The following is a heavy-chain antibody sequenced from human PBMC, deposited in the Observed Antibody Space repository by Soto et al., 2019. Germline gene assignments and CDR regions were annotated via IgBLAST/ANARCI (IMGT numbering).Heavy chain of an antibody. Sequence: EVQLVESGGGLVKPGGSLRLSCAASGFTFSSYSMNWVRQAPGKGLEWVSSISSSGSTIYYADSVKGRFTISRDNAKNSLYLQMNSLRAEDTAVYYCARDLGLLYYDILTGYSSGMDVWGQGTTVTVSS. J-gene: IGHJ6*02. D-gene: IGHD3-9*01. CDR1: GFTFSSYS. CDR3: ARDLGLLYYDILTGYSSGMDV. CDR2: ISSSGSTI. V-gene: IGHV3-21*01.